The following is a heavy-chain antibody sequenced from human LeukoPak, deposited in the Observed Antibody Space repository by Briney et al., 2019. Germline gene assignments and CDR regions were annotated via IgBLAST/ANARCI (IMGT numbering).Heavy chain of an antibody. V-gene: IGHV3-30-3*01. CDR3: AKDQGYCSSTSCSRSAFDI. D-gene: IGHD2-2*01. CDR2: ISYDGSNK. CDR1: GFTFSSYA. J-gene: IGHJ3*02. Sequence: PGRSLRLSCAASGFTFSSYAMHWVRQAPGKGLEWVAGISYDGSNKYYADSVKGRFTISRDNSKNTLYLQMNSLRAEDTAVYYCAKDQGYCSSTSCSRSAFDIWGQGTMVTVSS.